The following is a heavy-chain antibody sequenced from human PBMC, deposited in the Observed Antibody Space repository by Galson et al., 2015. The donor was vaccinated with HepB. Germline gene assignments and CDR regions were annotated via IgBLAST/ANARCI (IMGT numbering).Heavy chain of an antibody. V-gene: IGHV3-23*01. D-gene: IGHD5-24*01. Sequence: SLRLSCAASGFTFSSYAMSWVRQAPGKGLEWVSAISGSGGSTYYADSVKGRFTISRDNSKNTLYLQMNSLRAEDTAVYYCAKDRGVATILAYFDYWGQGTLVTVSS. CDR1: GFTFSSYA. CDR3: AKDRGVATILAYFDY. CDR2: ISGSGGST. J-gene: IGHJ4*02.